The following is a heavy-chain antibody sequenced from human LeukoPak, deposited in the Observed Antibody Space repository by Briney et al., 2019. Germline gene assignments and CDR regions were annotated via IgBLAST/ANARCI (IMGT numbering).Heavy chain of an antibody. CDR3: ARDYYGSGSYSQGYYFDY. J-gene: IGHJ4*02. V-gene: IGHV4-30-2*01. D-gene: IGHD3-10*01. Sequence: SQTLSLTCTVSGGSISSGGYYWSWIRQPPGKGLEWIGEINHSGSTNYNPSLKSRVTISVDTSKNQFSLKLSSVTAADTAVYYCARDYYGSGSYSQGYYFDYWGQGTLVTVSS. CDR1: GGSISSGGYY. CDR2: INHSGST.